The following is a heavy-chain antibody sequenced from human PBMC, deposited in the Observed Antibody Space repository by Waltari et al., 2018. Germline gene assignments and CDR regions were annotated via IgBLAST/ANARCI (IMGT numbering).Heavy chain of an antibody. CDR3: AGGFGTFDY. Sequence: QVQLQESGPGLVKPSETLSLTCTVSGGSISSHYWSWIRQPPGKGLEWIGYIYYSGSTNYNPSPKSRVTISVDTSKNQFSLKLSSVTAADTAVYYCAGGFGTFDYWGQGTLVTVSS. J-gene: IGHJ4*02. D-gene: IGHD3-10*01. CDR1: GGSISSHY. CDR2: IYYSGST. V-gene: IGHV4-59*11.